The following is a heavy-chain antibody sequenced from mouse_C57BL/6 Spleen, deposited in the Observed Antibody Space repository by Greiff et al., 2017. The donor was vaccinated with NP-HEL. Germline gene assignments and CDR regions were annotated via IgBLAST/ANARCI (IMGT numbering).Heavy chain of an antibody. CDR3: ARGAGKGFDY. CDR1: GYTFTSYW. J-gene: IGHJ2*01. Sequence: QVQLQQPGAELVKPGASVKLSCKASGYTFTSYWMHWVKQRPGQGLEWIGMIHPNSGSTNYNEKFKSKSTLTVDKSSSTAYMQLSRLTSEDSAVXDRARGAGKGFDYWGKGTTLTVSS. D-gene: IGHD6-1*01. V-gene: IGHV1-64*01. CDR2: IHPNSGST.